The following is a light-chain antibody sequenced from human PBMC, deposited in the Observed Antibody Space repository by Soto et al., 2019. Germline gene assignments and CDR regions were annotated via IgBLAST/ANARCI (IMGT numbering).Light chain of an antibody. CDR3: QQYANLPLT. J-gene: IGKJ4*01. Sequence: EIVLTQSPGTLSLSPGERATLSCRASQTVSRRYLAWYQQKPGQAPRLLIYGASSRATGVPYRFSDSGSETDFTLTISRLEPEDFAVYFCQQYANLPLTFGGGTKVEIK. CDR1: QTVSRRY. CDR2: GAS. V-gene: IGKV3-20*01.